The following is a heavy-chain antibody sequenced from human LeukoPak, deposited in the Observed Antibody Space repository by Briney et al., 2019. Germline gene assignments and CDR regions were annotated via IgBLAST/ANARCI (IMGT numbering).Heavy chain of an antibody. CDR2: INPGNGNT. V-gene: IGHV1-3*01. D-gene: IGHD2-2*01. Sequence: GASVKVSCKASGYSFTSYAIHWVRQAPGQRFEWMGWINPGNGNTKYSQNFQGRVAITRDTSANTAYTELTSLTFEDTAVYYCARGCTSCQRNFDYWGQGTLVTVSS. J-gene: IGHJ4*02. CDR3: ARGCTSCQRNFDY. CDR1: GYSFTSYA.